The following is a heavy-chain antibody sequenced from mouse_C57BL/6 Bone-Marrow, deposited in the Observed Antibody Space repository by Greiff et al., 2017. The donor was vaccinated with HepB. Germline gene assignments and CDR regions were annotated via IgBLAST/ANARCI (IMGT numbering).Heavy chain of an antibody. V-gene: IGHV5-6*01. CDR3: ARHGSSYRFAY. CDR2: ISSGGSYT. CDR1: GFTFSSYG. J-gene: IGHJ3*01. Sequence: EVQRVESGGDLVKPGGSLKLSCAASGFTFSSYGMSWVRQTPDKRLAWVATISSGGSYTYYPDSVKGRFTISRDNAKNTLYLQMSSLKSEDTAMYYCARHGSSYRFAYWGQGTLVTVSA. D-gene: IGHD1-1*01.